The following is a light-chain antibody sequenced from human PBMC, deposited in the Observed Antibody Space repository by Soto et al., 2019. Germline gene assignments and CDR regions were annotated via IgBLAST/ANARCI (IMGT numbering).Light chain of an antibody. Sequence: ELVLTQSPATLSLSPGDSATLSCRASQSVSSLLAWYQQKPGQAPRLLIYDAYNRATGIPARFSGSGSGTEFTLTISSLQSEDFAVYYCQQYNNWPPITCGQGTRLEIK. CDR3: QQYNNWPPIT. J-gene: IGKJ5*01. V-gene: IGKV3D-15*01. CDR1: QSVSSL. CDR2: DAY.